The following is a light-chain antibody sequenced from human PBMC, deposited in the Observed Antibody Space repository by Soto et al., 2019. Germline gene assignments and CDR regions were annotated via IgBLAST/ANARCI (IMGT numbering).Light chain of an antibody. CDR1: QRISSW. J-gene: IGKJ1*01. V-gene: IGKV1-5*03. CDR2: KAS. CDR3: QQFHSFSPT. Sequence: DIQMTQSPSTLSASVGDRVTITCRASQRISSWLAWYQQKPGKAPKLLIYKASSLESGVPSRFSGSGSWTEFTLTISSLQPDDFATYYCQQFHSFSPTFGQGTKVEIK.